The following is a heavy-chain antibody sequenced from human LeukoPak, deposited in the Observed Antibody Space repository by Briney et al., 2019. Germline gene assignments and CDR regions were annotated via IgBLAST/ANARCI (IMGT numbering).Heavy chain of an antibody. CDR1: GFTFNDYD. CDR3: ARPTSSGSINS. CDR2: IIGSGVTT. Sequence: GGSLRLSCAASGFTFNDYDMHWVRQAPGKGLEWVSFIIGSGVTTSYADSVKGRFTISKDSAKHSLFLQMNSLRAEDTAVYYCARPTSSGSINSWGQGTLVTVSS. D-gene: IGHD6-19*01. V-gene: IGHV3-48*01. J-gene: IGHJ4*02.